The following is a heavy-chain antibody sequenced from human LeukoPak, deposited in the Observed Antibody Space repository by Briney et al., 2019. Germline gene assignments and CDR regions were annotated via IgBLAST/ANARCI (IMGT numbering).Heavy chain of an antibody. Sequence: SETLSLTCTVSGGSISSYYWSWIRQPAGMGLEWIGRIYTSGNTNYNPSLKSRVTISLDTSKSQFSLKLSSVTAADTAVYYCARERKKPYYYYMDVWGKGTTVTISS. J-gene: IGHJ6*03. CDR1: GGSISSYY. CDR3: ARERKKPYYYYMDV. V-gene: IGHV4-4*07. CDR2: IYTSGNT.